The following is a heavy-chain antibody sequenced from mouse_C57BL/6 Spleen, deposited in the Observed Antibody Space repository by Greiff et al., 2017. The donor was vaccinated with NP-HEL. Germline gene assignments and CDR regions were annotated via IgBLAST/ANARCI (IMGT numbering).Heavy chain of an antibody. CDR3: ARDLDY. V-gene: IGHV3-6*01. J-gene: IGHJ2*01. CDR1: GYSITSGYY. CDR2: ISYDGSN. Sequence: QLKESGPGLVKPSQSLSLTCSVTGYSITSGYYWNWIRQFPGNKLEWMGYISYDGSNNYNPSLKNRISITRDTSKNQFFLKLNSVTTEDTATYYCARDLDYWGQGTTLTGSS.